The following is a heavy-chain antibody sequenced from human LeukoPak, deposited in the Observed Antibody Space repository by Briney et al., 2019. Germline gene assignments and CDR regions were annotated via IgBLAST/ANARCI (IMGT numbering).Heavy chain of an antibody. D-gene: IGHD4-11*01. Sequence: GGSLRLSCAASGFTFSSYAMHWVRQAPGKGLEWVAVISYDGSNKYYADSVKGRFTISRDNSKNTLYLQMNSLRAEDTAVYYCAGSKEGSHRPFDYWGQGTLVTVSS. J-gene: IGHJ4*02. CDR1: GFTFSSYA. CDR3: AGSKEGSHRPFDY. CDR2: ISYDGSNK. V-gene: IGHV3-30-3*01.